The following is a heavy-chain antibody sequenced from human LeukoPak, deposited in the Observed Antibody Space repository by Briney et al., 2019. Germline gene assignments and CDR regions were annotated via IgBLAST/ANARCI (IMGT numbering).Heavy chain of an antibody. D-gene: IGHD3-10*01. CDR2: INWNGGST. Sequence: GSLRLSCAASGFTFDDYGMSWVRQAPGKGLEWVSGINWNGGSTGYADSVKGRFTISRDNAKNSLYLQMNSLRAEDTALYYCAKEGDYYGSGSYRDGFDIWGQGTRATVSS. V-gene: IGHV3-20*04. J-gene: IGHJ3*02. CDR3: AKEGDYYGSGSYRDGFDI. CDR1: GFTFDDYG.